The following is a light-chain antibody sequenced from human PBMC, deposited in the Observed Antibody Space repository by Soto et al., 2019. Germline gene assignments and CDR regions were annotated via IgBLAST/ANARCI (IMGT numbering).Light chain of an antibody. V-gene: IGKV1-33*01. Sequence: DIQMTQSPSSLSASVGARVSITCQASQDIRTSLSWFQQKPGRAPKLLIYGASYLETGVPSRFRGSGSGTDFTFTISGLQPEDIATYYCQHYHNLPPFTFGPGTRVDVK. CDR3: QHYHNLPPFT. CDR1: QDIRTS. CDR2: GAS. J-gene: IGKJ3*01.